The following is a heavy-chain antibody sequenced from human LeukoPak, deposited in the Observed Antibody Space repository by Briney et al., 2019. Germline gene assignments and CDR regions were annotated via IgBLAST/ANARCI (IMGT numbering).Heavy chain of an antibody. D-gene: IGHD5/OR15-5a*01. CDR1: GGSISSGGYS. Sequence: SQTLSLTCAVTGGSISSGGYSWSWIRQPPGKGLEWIGYIYHCGSTSYNPSLKSRLAISIDRSKNQFSLNLTSVTAADTALYYCARERMSTGDPFDIWGQGTMVTVSS. CDR3: ARERMSTGDPFDI. J-gene: IGHJ3*02. CDR2: IYHCGST. V-gene: IGHV4-30-2*01.